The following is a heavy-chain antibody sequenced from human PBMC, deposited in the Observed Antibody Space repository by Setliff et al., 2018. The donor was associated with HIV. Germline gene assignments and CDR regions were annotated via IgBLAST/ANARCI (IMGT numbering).Heavy chain of an antibody. J-gene: IGHJ4*02. CDR1: GFTSSRYT. V-gene: IGHV3-21*01. CDR3: ARSMSGWSVDY. Sequence: GSLRLSCQASGFTSSRYTMNWVRQAPGKGLEWVSSISSTSIYKYYADSVKGRFTISRDNTKDSLYLQLDRLRVDDTAVYYCARSMSGWSVDYWGQGIQVTVSS. CDR2: ISSTSIYK. D-gene: IGHD6-19*01.